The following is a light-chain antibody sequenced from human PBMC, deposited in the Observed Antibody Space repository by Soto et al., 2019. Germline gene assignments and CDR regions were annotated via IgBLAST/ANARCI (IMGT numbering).Light chain of an antibody. V-gene: IGLV2-8*01. CDR3: SSHAGSERV. CDR1: SCDVRGSNN. Sequence: QSLLTPLPSASGTPGQSSTISFSGNSCDVRGSNNISWYPPNPGKAPTLMIYEVSKRPSGVPDRFSGSKSGNTASLTVSGLQAEDEANYYCSSHAGSERVFGTGTMV. CDR2: EVS. J-gene: IGLJ1*01.